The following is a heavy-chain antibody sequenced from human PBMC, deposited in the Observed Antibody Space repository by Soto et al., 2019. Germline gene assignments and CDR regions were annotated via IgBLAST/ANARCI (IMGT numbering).Heavy chain of an antibody. CDR2: INHSGST. Sequence: SETLSLTCAAYGGSFSGYYWTWIRQPPGKGLEWIGEINHSGSTSYNPSLKSRVTISVDTSKNQFSLKLSSVTAADTAVYYCARARALWVVVSNWFDPWGQGTLVTVSS. J-gene: IGHJ5*02. CDR1: GGSFSGYY. V-gene: IGHV4-34*01. D-gene: IGHD2-15*01. CDR3: ARARALWVVVSNWFDP.